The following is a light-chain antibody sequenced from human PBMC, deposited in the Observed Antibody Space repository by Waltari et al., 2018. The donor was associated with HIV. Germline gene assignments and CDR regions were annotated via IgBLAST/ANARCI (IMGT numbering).Light chain of an antibody. CDR1: NVGSKR. V-gene: IGLV3-21*03. Sequence: SYILTQSPSVSVAPGKTATISCGGDNVGSKRVHWYQQKSGQAPLLVIYDDAARPSGIPARFSGSNSGNTATLTITRVEVGDEADYYCQVWDFTTDHVVFGGGTKLTVL. J-gene: IGLJ3*02. CDR3: QVWDFTTDHVV. CDR2: DDA.